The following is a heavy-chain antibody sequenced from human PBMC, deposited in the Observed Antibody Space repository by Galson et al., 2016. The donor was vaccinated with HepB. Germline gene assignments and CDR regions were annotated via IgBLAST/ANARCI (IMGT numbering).Heavy chain of an antibody. Sequence: SLRLSCAASGFTFTSFAMHWVRQAPGKGLECVSEIDNNGDNIFYADSVKGRFTISRDSSKYTLYLQMSSLRPEDTAVYYCAKDQTESDFWSSYYSYFDYGGQGTLVTVSS. CDR3: AKDQTESDFWSSYYSYFDY. D-gene: IGHD3-3*01. J-gene: IGHJ4*02. V-gene: IGHV3-64D*06. CDR1: GFTFTSFA. CDR2: IDNNGDNI.